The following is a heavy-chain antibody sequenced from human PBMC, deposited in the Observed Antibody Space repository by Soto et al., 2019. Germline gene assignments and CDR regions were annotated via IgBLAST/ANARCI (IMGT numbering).Heavy chain of an antibody. CDR3: ASEGRQWLYWNY. CDR2: IIPILGIA. V-gene: IGHV1-69*02. Sequence: QVQLVQSGAEVKKPGSSVKVSCKASGGTFSSYTISWVRQAPGQGLEWMGRIIPILGIANYAQKFQGRVTITADKSTSTAYMELSILRSEDTAVYYCASEGRQWLYWNYWGQGTLVTVSS. CDR1: GGTFSSYT. D-gene: IGHD6-19*01. J-gene: IGHJ4*02.